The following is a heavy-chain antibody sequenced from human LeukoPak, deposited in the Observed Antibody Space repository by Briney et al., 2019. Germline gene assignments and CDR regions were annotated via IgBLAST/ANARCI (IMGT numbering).Heavy chain of an antibody. Sequence: SETLSLTCTVSDGSISTYYWSWIRQPPGKGLEWIGYIFYSGSTNYNPSLKSRVTISVDTSRTQFSLKLSSVTAADTAVYYCARFTSWFHFDYWGQGTLVTVSS. V-gene: IGHV4-59*08. J-gene: IGHJ4*02. D-gene: IGHD2-2*01. CDR3: ARFTSWFHFDY. CDR2: IFYSGST. CDR1: DGSISTYY.